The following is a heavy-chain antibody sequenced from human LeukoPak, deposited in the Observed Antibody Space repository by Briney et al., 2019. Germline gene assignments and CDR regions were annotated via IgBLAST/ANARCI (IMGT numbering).Heavy chain of an antibody. Sequence: GASVKVSCKASGYTFTKYAIHWVRQAPGQRLEWMGWIDAGNGNIKFSQNFQGRVTITWNTSISTAYMELSSLRSDDTAVYYCAREGFDVWGQGTMVTVSS. CDR1: GYTFTKYA. CDR3: AREGFDV. CDR2: IDAGNGNI. V-gene: IGHV1-3*01. J-gene: IGHJ3*01.